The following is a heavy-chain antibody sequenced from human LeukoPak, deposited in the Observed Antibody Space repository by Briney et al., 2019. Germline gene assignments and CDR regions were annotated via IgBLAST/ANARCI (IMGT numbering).Heavy chain of an antibody. V-gene: IGHV3-23*01. Sequence: GGSLRLSCAASGFTFSSYAMSWVRQAPGKGLEWVSTISSSGGSTYYADSVKGRFTISRDNSKNTLYLQMNSLRAEDTAVYYCAGRGYSYGTPGYWGQGTLVTVSS. CDR2: ISSSGGST. D-gene: IGHD5-18*01. CDR3: AGRGYSYGTPGY. J-gene: IGHJ4*02. CDR1: GFTFSSYA.